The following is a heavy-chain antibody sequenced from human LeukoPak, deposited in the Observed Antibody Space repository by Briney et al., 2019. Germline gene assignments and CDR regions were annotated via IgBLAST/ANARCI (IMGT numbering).Heavy chain of an antibody. D-gene: IGHD6-13*01. V-gene: IGHV3-7*01. CDR1: GFTFSSYW. J-gene: IGHJ4*02. CDR2: IKQDGSEK. Sequence: PGGSLRLSCAASGFTFSSYWMSWVRQAPGKGLEWVANIKQDGSEKYYVDSVKGRFTISRDNAKNSLYLQMNSLRAEDTAVYYCARGPRMAAAVGAGGYWGQGTLVTVSS. CDR3: ARGPRMAAAVGAGGY.